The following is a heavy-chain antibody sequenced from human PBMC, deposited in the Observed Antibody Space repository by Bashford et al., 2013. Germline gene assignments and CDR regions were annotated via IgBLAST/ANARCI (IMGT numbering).Heavy chain of an antibody. CDR2: MSSDRGTK. CDR3: AREFSGFDWGHSHFDH. D-gene: IGHD7-27*01. Sequence: VRQAPGKGLEWVSFMSSDRGTKYYADSVKGRFTISRDNDKNTLFLQMNSLRDEDTAVYYCAREFSGFDWGHSHFDHWGQGTLVTVSS. V-gene: IGHV3-48*02. J-gene: IGHJ4*02.